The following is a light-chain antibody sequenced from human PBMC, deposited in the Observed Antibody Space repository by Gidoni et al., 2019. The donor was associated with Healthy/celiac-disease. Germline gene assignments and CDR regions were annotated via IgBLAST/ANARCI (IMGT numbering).Light chain of an antibody. CDR1: QSVSSN. J-gene: IGKJ2*01. V-gene: IGKV3-15*01. CDR3: QQYNNWPPYT. CDR2: CAS. Sequence: EIVMTPSSATLSVSPGERVTISCRASQSVSSNLAWYQQKPGQAPRLLIYCASTRATGIPARFSGSGSGTEFTLTISSLQSEDFAVYYCQQYNNWPPYTFGQGTKLEIK.